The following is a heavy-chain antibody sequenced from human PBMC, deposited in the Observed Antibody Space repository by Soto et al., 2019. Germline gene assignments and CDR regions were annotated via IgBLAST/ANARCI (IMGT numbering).Heavy chain of an antibody. Sequence: ASVKVSCKASGYTFTSYGISWVRQAPGQGLEWMGWISAYNGNTNYAQKLQVRVTMTTDTSTSTTYMELRSLRSDDTAVYYCARDSVVVVPAAEAAYDIWGQGTMVTVSS. CDR3: ARDSVVVVPAAEAAYDI. J-gene: IGHJ3*02. CDR1: GYTFTSYG. V-gene: IGHV1-18*01. D-gene: IGHD2-2*01. CDR2: ISAYNGNT.